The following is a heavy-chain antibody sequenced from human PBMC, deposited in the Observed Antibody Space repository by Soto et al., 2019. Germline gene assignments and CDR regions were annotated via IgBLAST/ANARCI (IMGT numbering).Heavy chain of an antibody. CDR3: AEGFEGSWIQLWLPGAFDI. CDR1: GFTFSSYA. V-gene: IGHV3-23*01. Sequence: EVQLLESGGGLVQPGGSLRLSCAASGFTFSSYAMSWVRQAPGKGLEGVSGISGSGGSTYYADSVKGRFTISRDNSKNTLYLQMNSLRAEDTAVYYCAEGFEGSWIQLWLPGAFDIWGQGTKVTVSS. J-gene: IGHJ3*02. CDR2: ISGSGGST. D-gene: IGHD5-18*01.